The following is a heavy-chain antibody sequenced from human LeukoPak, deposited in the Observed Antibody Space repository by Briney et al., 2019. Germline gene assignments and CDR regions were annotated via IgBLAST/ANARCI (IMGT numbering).Heavy chain of an antibody. V-gene: IGHV4-31*03. CDR2: IYYSGST. CDR3: ARGSSGYSIDY. D-gene: IGHD3-22*01. Sequence: SQTLSLTCTVSGGSISSGGYYWSWIRQHPGKGLEWIGYIYYSGSTYYNPSLKSRVTISVDTSKNQFSLKLSSVTAADTAVYYRARGSSGYSIDYWGQGTLVTVSS. CDR1: GGSISSGGYY. J-gene: IGHJ4*02.